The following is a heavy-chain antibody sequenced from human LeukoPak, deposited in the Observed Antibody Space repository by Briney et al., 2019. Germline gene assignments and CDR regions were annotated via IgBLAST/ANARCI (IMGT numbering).Heavy chain of an antibody. CDR1: GFPFTNYW. CDR3: ARDGRDGFIDY. D-gene: IGHD5-24*01. CDR2: LNEDGTKR. Sequence: GGSLRLSCAASGFPFTNYWMSWVRLAPGKGMKWVANLNEDGTKRYYVASVKGRFTISRDNAKNSLYLQMNSLRVEDTAAYYCARDGRDGFIDYWGQGTLVTVSS. V-gene: IGHV3-7*01. J-gene: IGHJ4*02.